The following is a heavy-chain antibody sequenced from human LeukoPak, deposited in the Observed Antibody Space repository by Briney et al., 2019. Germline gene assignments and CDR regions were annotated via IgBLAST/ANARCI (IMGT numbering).Heavy chain of an antibody. Sequence: SETLSPTCIVSGYSISSGYYWGWIRQPPGKALEWIGSIYHSGSTNYNPSLKGRVTISVDTSKNQFSLKLSSVTAADTAVYYCAREVSSDAFDIWGQGTMVTVSS. CDR3: AREVSSDAFDI. J-gene: IGHJ3*02. CDR2: IYHSGST. V-gene: IGHV4-38-2*02. CDR1: GYSISSGYY.